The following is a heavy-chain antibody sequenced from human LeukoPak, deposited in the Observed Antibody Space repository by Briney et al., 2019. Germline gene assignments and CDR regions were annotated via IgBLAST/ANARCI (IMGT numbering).Heavy chain of an antibody. V-gene: IGHV3-64*01. CDR3: ARDGGRAGIFYYYMDV. CDR1: GSTFSSYA. D-gene: IGHD3-16*01. Sequence: PGGSLRLSCAASGSTFSSYAMHWVRQAPGKGLEYVSAISSNGGSTYYANSVKGRFTISRDNSKNTLYLQMGSLRAEDMAVYYCARDGGRAGIFYYYMDVWGKGTTVTVSS. J-gene: IGHJ6*03. CDR2: ISSNGGST.